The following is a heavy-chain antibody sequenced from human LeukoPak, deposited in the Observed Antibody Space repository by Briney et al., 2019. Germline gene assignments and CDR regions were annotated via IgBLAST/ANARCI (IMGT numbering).Heavy chain of an antibody. CDR2: IIPIFGTA. V-gene: IGHV1-69*05. D-gene: IGHD2-15*01. CDR1: GGTFSSYA. CDR3: ARAAGVCSGGSCYRALYYFDY. Sequence: SVKVSCKASGGTFSSYAISWVRQAPGQGLEWMGRIIPIFGTANYAQEFQGRVTITTDESTSTAYMELSSLRSEDTAVYYCARAAGVCSGGSCYRALYYFDYWGQGTLVTVSS. J-gene: IGHJ4*02.